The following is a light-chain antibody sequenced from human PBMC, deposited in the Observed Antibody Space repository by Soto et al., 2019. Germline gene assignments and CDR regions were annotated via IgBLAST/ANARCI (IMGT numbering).Light chain of an antibody. CDR3: QTWGTGIQV. V-gene: IGLV4-69*01. Sequence: QPVLTQSPSASASLGASVKLTCTLSSGHSTYAIAWHQQHPEKGPRYLMKLNSAGSHSKGAGIPDRFSGSSSGAERYLTISSLQSEDEADYYCQTWGTGIQVFGGGTKLTVL. J-gene: IGLJ2*01. CDR1: SGHSTYA. CDR2: LNSAGSH.